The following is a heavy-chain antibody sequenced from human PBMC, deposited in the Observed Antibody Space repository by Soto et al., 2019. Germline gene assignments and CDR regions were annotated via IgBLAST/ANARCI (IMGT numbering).Heavy chain of an antibody. D-gene: IGHD6-19*01. J-gene: IGHJ4*02. CDR3: ARSAAVPGAHMDY. CDR1: GGSISGSY. CDR2: VYYTGST. Sequence: PSETLSLTCSVSGGSISGSYWSWIRQSPGKGLEWLGYVYYTGSTNYSPSLRSRVSISVDTSKNEFSLRLSSVTAADTAVYFCARSAAVPGAHMDYWGQGTQVTVS. V-gene: IGHV4-59*01.